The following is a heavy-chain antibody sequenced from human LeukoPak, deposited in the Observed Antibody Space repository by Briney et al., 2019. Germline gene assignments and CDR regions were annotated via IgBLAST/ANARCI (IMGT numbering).Heavy chain of an antibody. D-gene: IGHD3-10*01. CDR1: GFTFSSYA. V-gene: IGHV3-23*01. CDR3: ARKVVRGVIIMDV. Sequence: GGSLRLSCAASGFTFSSYAMSWVRQAPGKGLEWVSAISGSGGSTYYADSVKGRFTISRDNSKNTLYLQMNSLRAEDTAVYYCARKVVRGVIIMDVWGKGTTVTISS. CDR2: ISGSGGST. J-gene: IGHJ6*04.